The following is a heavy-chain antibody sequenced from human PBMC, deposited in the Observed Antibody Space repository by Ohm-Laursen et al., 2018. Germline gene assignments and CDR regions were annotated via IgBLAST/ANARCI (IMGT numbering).Heavy chain of an antibody. Sequence: SSLRLSCAVSGFTFSSYAMSWVRQAPGKGLEWVAVISYDGSNKYYADSVKGRFTISRDNSKNTLYLQMNSLRAEDTAVYYCAKGTNPTRRWELYYYYYYGMDVWGQGTTVTVSS. J-gene: IGHJ6*02. D-gene: IGHD1-26*01. CDR1: GFTFSSYA. CDR2: ISYDGSNK. V-gene: IGHV3-30*18. CDR3: AKGTNPTRRWELYYYYYYGMDV.